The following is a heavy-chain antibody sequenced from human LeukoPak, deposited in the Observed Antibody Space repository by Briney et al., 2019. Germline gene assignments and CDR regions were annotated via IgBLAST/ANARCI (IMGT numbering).Heavy chain of an antibody. D-gene: IGHD3-10*01. CDR3: ARAREGAIRGMDV. J-gene: IGHJ6*02. CDR2: IGAYNGNT. V-gene: IGHV1-18*01. Sequence: GASVKVSCKASGYTFTSYGVSWVQQAPGQGLEWMGWIGAYNGNTNYAQKLQGRVTMTTDTSTSTAYMELRSLRSDDTAVYYCARAREGAIRGMDVWGQGTTVTVSS. CDR1: GYTFTSYG.